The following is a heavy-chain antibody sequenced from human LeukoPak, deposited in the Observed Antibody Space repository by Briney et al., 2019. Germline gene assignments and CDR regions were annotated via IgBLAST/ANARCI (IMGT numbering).Heavy chain of an antibody. CDR3: ARVQCSSTSCYGYYYYGMDV. Sequence: SETLSLTCTVSGGSVSSGSYYWSWIRQPPGKGLEWIGYIYYSGSTNYNPSLKSRVTISVDTSKNQFSLKLSSVTAADTAVYYCARVQCSSTSCYGYYYYGMDVWGQGTTVTVSS. CDR1: GGSVSSGSYY. CDR2: IYYSGST. J-gene: IGHJ6*02. V-gene: IGHV4-61*01. D-gene: IGHD2-2*01.